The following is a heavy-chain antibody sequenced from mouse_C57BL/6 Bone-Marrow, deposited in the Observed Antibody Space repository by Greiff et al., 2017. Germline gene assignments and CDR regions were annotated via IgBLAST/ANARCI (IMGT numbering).Heavy chain of an antibody. D-gene: IGHD1-1*01. CDR1: GFNIKDDY. Sequence: EVQLQQPGAELVRPGASVKLSCTASGFNIKDDYMHWVKQRPEQGLEWIGWIDPENGDTEYASKFPGKATITAETSSNTDYLQLSSLTSEDTAVYYCTTITTVVATNFDVWGTGTPVTVSS. CDR3: TTITTVVATNFDV. J-gene: IGHJ1*03. CDR2: IDPENGDT. V-gene: IGHV14-4*01.